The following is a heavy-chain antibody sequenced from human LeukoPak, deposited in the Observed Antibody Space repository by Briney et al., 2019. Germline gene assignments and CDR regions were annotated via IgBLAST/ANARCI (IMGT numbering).Heavy chain of an antibody. Sequence: GASVKVSRKASGGTFSSYAISWVRQAPGQGLEWMGGIIPIFGTANYAQKFQGRVTITADESTSTAYMELSSLRSEDTAVYYCARWHDYGDYYFDYWGQGTLVTVSS. CDR3: ARWHDYGDYYFDY. CDR2: IIPIFGTA. V-gene: IGHV1-69*13. CDR1: GGTFSSYA. D-gene: IGHD4-17*01. J-gene: IGHJ4*02.